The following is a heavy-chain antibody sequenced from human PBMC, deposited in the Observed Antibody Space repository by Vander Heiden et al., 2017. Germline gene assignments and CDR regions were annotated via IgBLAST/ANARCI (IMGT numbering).Heavy chain of an antibody. D-gene: IGHD6-19*01. CDR3: ARGGYSSGWAYYYYGMDV. CDR1: GFTFVDYG. Sequence: EVQLVESGGGVVRPGGSLRLSCAASGFTFVDYGMSWVRQAPGKGREWVAGINWNGGSTGYADSVKGRFTISRDNAKNSLYLQMNSLRAEDTALYYCARGGYSSGWAYYYYGMDVWGQGTTVTVSS. J-gene: IGHJ6*02. V-gene: IGHV3-20*04. CDR2: INWNGGST.